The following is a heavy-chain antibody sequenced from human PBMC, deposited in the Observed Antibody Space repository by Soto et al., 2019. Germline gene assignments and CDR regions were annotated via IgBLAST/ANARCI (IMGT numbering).Heavy chain of an antibody. CDR2: IYPGDSDT. CDR3: AIPSPADCSNLMHYYYGMDV. V-gene: IGHV5-51*01. Sequence: GESLKISCKGSGYSFTSYWIGWVRQMPGKGLEWMGIIYPGDSDTRYSPSFQGQVTISADKSISTAYLQWSSLKASDTAMYYCAIPSPADCSNLMHYYYGMDVWGQGTTVTVSS. CDR1: GYSFTSYW. D-gene: IGHD4-4*01. J-gene: IGHJ6*02.